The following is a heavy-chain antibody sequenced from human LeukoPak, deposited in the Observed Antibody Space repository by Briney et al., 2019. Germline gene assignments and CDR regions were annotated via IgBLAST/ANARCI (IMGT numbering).Heavy chain of an antibody. CDR1: GGSISSSSYY. J-gene: IGHJ4*01. CDR3: ARCGYSYGYY. D-gene: IGHD5-18*01. CDR2: IYYSGST. V-gene: IGHV4-39*01. Sequence: SETLSLTCTVSGGSISSSSYYWGWIRQPPGKGLEWIGSIYYSGSTYYNPSLKSRVTISVGTSKNQFSLKLSSVTAADTAVYYCARCGYSYGYYWGQGTLVTVSS.